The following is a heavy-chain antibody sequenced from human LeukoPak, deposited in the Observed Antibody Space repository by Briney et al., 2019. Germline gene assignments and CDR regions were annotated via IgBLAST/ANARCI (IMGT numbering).Heavy chain of an antibody. V-gene: IGHV1-2*02. CDR2: INPNSGGT. D-gene: IGHD5-18*01. CDR3: ARGEYNYGRDWFDP. Sequence: ASVKVSCKASGYTFTGYYMHWVRQAPGQGLEWMGWINPNSGGTNYAQKFQGRVTMTTYTSISTAYMELSRLRSDDTAVYYCARGEYNYGRDWFDPWGQGTLVTVSS. CDR1: GYTFTGYY. J-gene: IGHJ5*02.